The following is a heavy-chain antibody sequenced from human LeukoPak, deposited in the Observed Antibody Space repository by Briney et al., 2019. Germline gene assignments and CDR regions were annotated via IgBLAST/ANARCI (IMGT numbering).Heavy chain of an antibody. J-gene: IGHJ3*02. Sequence: GGSLRLSCAASGFTVSSYYMSWVRQAPGKGLECVSVFHSGGSTYYADSVKGRFTISRDNAKNSLYLQMNSLRAEDTAVYYCARVRWPITMIVVVTSGAFDIWGQGTMVTVSS. CDR3: ARVRWPITMIVVVTSGAFDI. CDR1: GFTVSSYY. CDR2: FHSGGST. D-gene: IGHD3-22*01. V-gene: IGHV3-53*01.